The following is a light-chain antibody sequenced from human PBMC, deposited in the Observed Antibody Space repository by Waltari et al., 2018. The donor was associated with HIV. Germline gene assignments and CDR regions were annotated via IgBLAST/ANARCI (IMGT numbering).Light chain of an antibody. CDR1: QSLSSW. V-gene: IGKV1-5*03. J-gene: IGKJ1*01. Sequence: DIQMTQSPSTLSASVGDRVTTTSRASQSLSSWLAWYKQKPGKAPKVLIYKASSLESGVPSRFSGSGSGTEFTLTISSLQSDDVATYYCQQYDSYSWTFGQGTKVEIK. CDR3: QQYDSYSWT. CDR2: KAS.